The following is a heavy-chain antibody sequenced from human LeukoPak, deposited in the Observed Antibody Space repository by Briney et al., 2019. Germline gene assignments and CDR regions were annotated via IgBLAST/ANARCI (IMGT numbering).Heavy chain of an antibody. V-gene: IGHV4-59*01. CDR1: GGSMSFYY. Sequence: PSETLSLTCTVSGGSMSFYYWNWIRQSPGKGLEWIGYIYYTGSTKYNPSLQSRVTISVDKSENQFSLNLYSVTAADTAVYYCARVGYYDNSGYLDYWGQGTQVTVSS. CDR3: ARVGYYDNSGYLDY. D-gene: IGHD3-22*01. CDR2: IYYTGST. J-gene: IGHJ4*02.